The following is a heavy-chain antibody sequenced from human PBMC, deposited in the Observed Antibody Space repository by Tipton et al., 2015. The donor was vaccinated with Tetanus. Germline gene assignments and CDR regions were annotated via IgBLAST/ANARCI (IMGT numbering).Heavy chain of an antibody. V-gene: IGHV3-7*01. CDR3: ARDRGEDWTNFYYMDV. D-gene: IGHD3/OR15-3a*01. Sequence: SLRLSCAASGFTFSSYGMHWVRQAPGKGLEWVANINRDGSGKFYVDSVKGRFTISRDEAKNSLYLQMSSLRVGDTAVYYCARDRGEDWTNFYYMDVWGKGATVTVSS. CDR1: GFTFSSYG. CDR2: INRDGSGK. J-gene: IGHJ6*03.